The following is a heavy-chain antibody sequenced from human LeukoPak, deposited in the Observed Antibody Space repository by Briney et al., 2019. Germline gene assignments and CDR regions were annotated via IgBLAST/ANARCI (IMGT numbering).Heavy chain of an antibody. CDR1: AGTFSSYA. Sequence: ASVKVSCKASAGTFSSYAISWVRQAPGQGLEWMGGIIPIFGTANYAQKFQGRVTITADESTSTAYMELSSLRSEDTAVYYCARAGVYYDMFYMDVWGKGTTVTISS. J-gene: IGHJ6*03. V-gene: IGHV1-69*13. D-gene: IGHD3-9*01. CDR2: IIPIFGTA. CDR3: ARAGVYYDMFYMDV.